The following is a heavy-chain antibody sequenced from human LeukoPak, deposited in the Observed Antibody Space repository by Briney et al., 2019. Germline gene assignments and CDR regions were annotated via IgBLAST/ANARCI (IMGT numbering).Heavy chain of an antibody. CDR1: GGSISSGDYY. CDR3: ARDNWNYGSSMDV. CDR2: INHSGST. J-gene: IGHJ6*02. V-gene: IGHV4-39*07. Sequence: SETLSLTCTVSGGSISSGDYYWSWIRQPPGKGLEWIGEINHSGSTYYNPSLESRVTISVDTSKNQFSLKLSSVTAADTAVYYCARDNWNYGSSMDVWGQGTAVTVSS. D-gene: IGHD1-7*01.